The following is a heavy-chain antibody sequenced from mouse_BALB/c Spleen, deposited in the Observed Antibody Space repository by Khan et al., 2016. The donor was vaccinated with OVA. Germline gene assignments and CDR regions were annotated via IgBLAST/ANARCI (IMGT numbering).Heavy chain of an antibody. Sequence: EVELVESGGGLVKPGGSLKLSCAASGFGFSRYDMSWVRQTPEKRLEWVAYISSGGLNTYYPDTVKGRFTISRDNAKNTLYLQMSSLKSEDTATYCCVRQDSSGYPFDYWGQGTTLTVSS. V-gene: IGHV5-12-1*01. CDR1: GFGFSRYD. CDR3: VRQDSSGYPFDY. CDR2: ISSGGLNT. J-gene: IGHJ2*01. D-gene: IGHD3-2*01.